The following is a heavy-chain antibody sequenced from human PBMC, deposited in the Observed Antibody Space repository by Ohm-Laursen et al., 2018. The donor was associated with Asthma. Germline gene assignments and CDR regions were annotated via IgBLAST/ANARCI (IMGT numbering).Heavy chain of an antibody. D-gene: IGHD5-18*01. CDR2: ISYDGSNK. CDR3: ARGLGGIHRWLSYQIDK. J-gene: IGHJ4*02. CDR1: GFTFSSYG. Sequence: SLRLSCAASGFTFSSYGMHWVRQAPGKGLEWVAVISYDGSNKYHAASVQGRFTISRDNSKSTLLLQMSSLRPEDTAVYYCARGLGGIHRWLSYQIDKWGQGTQVTVSS. V-gene: IGHV3-30*03.